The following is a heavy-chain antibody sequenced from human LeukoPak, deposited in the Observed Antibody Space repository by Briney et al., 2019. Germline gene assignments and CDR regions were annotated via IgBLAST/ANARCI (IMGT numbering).Heavy chain of an antibody. D-gene: IGHD1-26*01. CDR2: IRGSGVST. Sequence: GGSLRLSCAASGFNFISYSMSWVRQAPGKGLEWVSVIRGSGVSTYYADSVKGRFTISRDNSKNTLYLQMNSLRAEDTAVYYCARIWDGYSGSDYWGQGTLVTVSS. CDR1: GFNFISYS. J-gene: IGHJ4*02. CDR3: ARIWDGYSGSDY. V-gene: IGHV3-23*01.